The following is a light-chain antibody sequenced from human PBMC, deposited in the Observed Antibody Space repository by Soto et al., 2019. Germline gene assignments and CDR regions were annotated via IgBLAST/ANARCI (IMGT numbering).Light chain of an antibody. Sequence: DIQLTQSPSSLSASIGDRVTITCRMRQAISTYLNLYRRTTYLNLYRQKPGKAPNLLIYAASTLQSGVPSRFSGSGSGTDFTLTISSLQPEDFATYYCQQLHSYPRTFGQGTKVDIK. CDR1: QAISTY. CDR2: AAS. CDR3: QQLHSYPRT. V-gene: IGKV1-9*01. J-gene: IGKJ1*01.